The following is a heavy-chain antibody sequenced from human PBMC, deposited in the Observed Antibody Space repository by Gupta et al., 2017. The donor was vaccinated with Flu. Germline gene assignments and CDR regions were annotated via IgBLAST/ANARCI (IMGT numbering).Heavy chain of an antibody. Sequence: EVQLVAPGGGLVKPGGSLRLSCAASGFLLSNAGMSWVRQAPGKELEWVGRIKKKSDGGTTDFAAPMKGRFTISRDDSKNTVYLQMNSLKTEDTAVYYCTTPRGEWGVAFDIWGQGTMVTVSS. CDR2: IKKKSDGGTT. D-gene: IGHD1-26*01. CDR1: GFLLSNAG. V-gene: IGHV3-15*01. J-gene: IGHJ3*02. CDR3: TTPRGEWGVAFDI.